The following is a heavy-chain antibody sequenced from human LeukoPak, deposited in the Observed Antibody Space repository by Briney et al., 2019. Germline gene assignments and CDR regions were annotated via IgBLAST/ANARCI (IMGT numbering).Heavy chain of an antibody. CDR1: GGSFSGYY. Sequence: PSETLSLTCAVYGGSFSGYYWSWIRQPPGKGLEWIGEINHSGSTNYNPSLKSRVTISVDTSKNQLSLKLSSVTAADTAVYYCARGSRITIFGVVNPNWFDPWGQGTLVTVSS. V-gene: IGHV4-34*01. CDR3: ARGSRITIFGVVNPNWFDP. D-gene: IGHD3-3*01. CDR2: INHSGST. J-gene: IGHJ5*02.